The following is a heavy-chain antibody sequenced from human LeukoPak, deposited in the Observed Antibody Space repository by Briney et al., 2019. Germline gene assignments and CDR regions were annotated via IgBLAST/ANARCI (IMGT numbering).Heavy chain of an antibody. CDR1: GFTVSSNY. CDR2: IYSGGST. J-gene: IGHJ6*03. CDR3: AREAYYYYYMDV. Sequence: GGSLRLSCAASGFTVSSNYMSWVRQAPGKGLEWVSVIYSGGSTYYADSVKGRFTISRDNSKNTLYLQMNSLRAEDTAVYYCAREAYYYYYMDVWGKGTTVTVSS. V-gene: IGHV3-53*01.